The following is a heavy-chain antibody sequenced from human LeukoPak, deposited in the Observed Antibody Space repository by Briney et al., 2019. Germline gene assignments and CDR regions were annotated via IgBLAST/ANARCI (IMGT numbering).Heavy chain of an antibody. CDR3: AKDGDIWLGDLNWFDP. CDR1: GFTFSSYA. Sequence: GGSLRLSCAASGFTFSSYAMSWVRQAPGKGLEWVSTTSGGGGNTYYADSVKGRFTISRDISKNTLYLQMNSLRAEDTAVYYCAKDGDIWLGDLNWFDPWGQRTLVTVSS. CDR2: TSGGGGNT. J-gene: IGHJ5*02. D-gene: IGHD3-10*01. V-gene: IGHV3-23*01.